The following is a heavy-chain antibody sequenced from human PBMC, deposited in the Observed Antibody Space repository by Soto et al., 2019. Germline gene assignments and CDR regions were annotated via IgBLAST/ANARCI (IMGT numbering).Heavy chain of an antibody. J-gene: IGHJ6*02. V-gene: IGHV4-39*01. CDR1: GGSISSSSYY. CDR2: IYYSGST. CDR3: ATRYGSGNRYYYYYGMDV. D-gene: IGHD3-10*01. Sequence: SETLSLTCTVSGGSISSSSYYWGWIRQPPGKGLEWIGSIYYSGSTYYNPSLKSRVTISVDTSKNQFSLKLSSVTAADTAVYYCATRYGSGNRYYYYYGMDVWGQGTTVTVSS.